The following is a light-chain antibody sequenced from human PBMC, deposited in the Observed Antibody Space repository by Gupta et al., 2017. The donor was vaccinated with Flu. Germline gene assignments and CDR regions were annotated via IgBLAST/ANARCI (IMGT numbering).Light chain of an antibody. CDR2: EDS. CDR3: QVGDKSSDHVV. CDR1: NIGSKY. V-gene: IGLV3-21*02. Sequence: SLVLPQPPSVSGAPGQTAKITWWGNNIGSKYVHWYQQKSGQAPVLVVYEDSDRPAGIPDRFSGFNSGNTATLTISGVEAGDEADDYCQVGDKSSDHVVFGGGTKLTVL. J-gene: IGLJ2*01.